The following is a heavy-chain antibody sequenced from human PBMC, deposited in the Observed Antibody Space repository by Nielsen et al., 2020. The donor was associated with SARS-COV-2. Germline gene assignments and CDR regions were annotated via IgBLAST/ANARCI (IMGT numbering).Heavy chain of an antibody. V-gene: IGHV3-73*01. D-gene: IGHD4-17*01. CDR2: IRSKANTYAT. CDR1: GFTFSDST. Sequence: GGSLRLSCAASGFTFSDSTMHWVRQASGKGLEWIGRIRSKANTYATGYAASVKGRFTISRDDSKNTAYLQMNSLKTEDTAVYFCARRGHGDYFPLDYWGQGTLVTVSS. J-gene: IGHJ4*02. CDR3: ARRGHGDYFPLDY.